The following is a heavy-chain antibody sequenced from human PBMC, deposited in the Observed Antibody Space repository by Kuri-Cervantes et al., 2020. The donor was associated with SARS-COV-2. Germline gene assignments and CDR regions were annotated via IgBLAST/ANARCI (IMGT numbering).Heavy chain of an antibody. V-gene: IGHV3-21*01. J-gene: IGHJ5*02. CDR2: ISSSSSYI. CDR3: ARNPRAYGGFDP. D-gene: IGHD3-10*01. Sequence: GETLKSSSAASGFSVSMYWMRWVRQAPGEGLEWVSSISSSSSYIYYADSVKGRFTISRDNDKNSLYLQMNSLRAEGTAVYYCARNPRAYGGFDPWGQGTLVTVSS. CDR1: GFSVSMYW.